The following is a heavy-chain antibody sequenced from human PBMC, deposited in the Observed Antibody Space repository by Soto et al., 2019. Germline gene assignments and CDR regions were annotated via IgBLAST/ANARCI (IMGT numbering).Heavy chain of an antibody. V-gene: IGHV3-23*01. CDR3: ARGAGSGATRYYYYGMDV. Sequence: GGSRRLSCAASGFTFSSYAMSWVRQAPGKGLEWVSAVSGSGGSTYYADSVKGRYTISRDNTKNTLYLQMKSLRAEDTAVYYCARGAGSGATRYYYYGMDVWGQGTTVTVSS. CDR1: GFTFSSYA. D-gene: IGHD1-26*01. J-gene: IGHJ6*02. CDR2: VSGSGGST.